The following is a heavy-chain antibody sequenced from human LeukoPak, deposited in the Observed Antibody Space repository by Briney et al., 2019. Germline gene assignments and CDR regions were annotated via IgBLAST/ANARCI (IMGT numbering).Heavy chain of an antibody. V-gene: IGHV4-4*07. CDR2: IYTSGST. Sequence: SETLSLTCTGSGGSISSYYWSWIRQPAGKGREGIGRIYTSGSTNYNPSLKSRVTMSVDSSKNLFSLKLSSVAAADTAVYYCARGRYDYDILTGYYYYGMDVWGQGTTVTVSS. CDR1: GGSISSYY. J-gene: IGHJ6*02. D-gene: IGHD3-9*01. CDR3: ARGRYDYDILTGYYYYGMDV.